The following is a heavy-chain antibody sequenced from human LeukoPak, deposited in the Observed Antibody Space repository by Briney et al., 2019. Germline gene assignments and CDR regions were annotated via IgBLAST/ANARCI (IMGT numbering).Heavy chain of an antibody. CDR1: GGSISSSNYY. J-gene: IGHJ4*02. CDR3: ASPTIGPFDS. CDR2: VYYSGST. V-gene: IGHV4-39*01. D-gene: IGHD1-26*01. Sequence: PSETLSLTCTVSGGSISSSNYYWGWIRQPPGKGLEWIGSVYYSGSTSYNPSLKSRVTISVDTSKNQFSLNLSSVTASDTAVYYCASPTIGPFDSWGQGTLVTVSS.